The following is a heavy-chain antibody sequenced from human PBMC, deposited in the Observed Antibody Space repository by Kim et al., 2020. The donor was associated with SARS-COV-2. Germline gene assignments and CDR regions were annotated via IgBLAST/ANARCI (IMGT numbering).Heavy chain of an antibody. CDR1: GFTVTNYW. D-gene: IGHD4-4*01. Sequence: GGSLRLSCAASGFTVTNYWMHWVRQAPGKVLVWVARIKSEGTGISYADSVKGRFTISRDNANNTLYLQMNNLRAEDTAVYYCASDTVLYGLDVWGQGTTVTVSS. J-gene: IGHJ6*02. CDR3: ASDTVLYGLDV. V-gene: IGHV3-74*01. CDR2: IKSEGTGI.